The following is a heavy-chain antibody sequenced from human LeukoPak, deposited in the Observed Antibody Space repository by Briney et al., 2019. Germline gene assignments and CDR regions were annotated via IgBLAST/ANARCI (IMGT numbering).Heavy chain of an antibody. CDR2: IIPISGTA. CDR3: ASSNLAAMVRGVSNWFDP. J-gene: IGHJ5*02. V-gene: IGHV1-69*05. Sequence: ASVKVSCKASGGTFSSYAISWVRQAPGQGLEWMGGIIPISGTANYAQKFQGRVTITTDESTSTAYMELSSLRSEDTAVYYCASSNLAAMVRGVSNWFDPWGQGTLVTVSS. D-gene: IGHD3-10*01. CDR1: GGTFSSYA.